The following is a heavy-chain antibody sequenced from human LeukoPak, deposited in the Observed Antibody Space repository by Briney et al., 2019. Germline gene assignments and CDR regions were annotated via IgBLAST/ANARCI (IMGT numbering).Heavy chain of an antibody. CDR2: ISSSGSTI. CDR1: GFTFSSYS. V-gene: IGHV3-48*04. D-gene: IGHD2-15*01. Sequence: PGGSLRLSCAASGFTFSSYSMNWVRQAPGKGLEWVSYISSSGSTIYYADSVKGRFTISRDNAKKSLYLQMNSLRAEDTAVYYCARVVGNSFDYWGQGTLVTVSS. CDR3: ARVVGNSFDY. J-gene: IGHJ4*02.